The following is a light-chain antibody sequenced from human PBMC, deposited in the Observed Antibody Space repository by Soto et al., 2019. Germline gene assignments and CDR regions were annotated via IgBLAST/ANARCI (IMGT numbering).Light chain of an antibody. Sequence: EIVLTQSPDTLSLSPGERATLSCRASQSVSGYLGWYQQKPGQAPRLLIYDASNRAYGVPARFRGSGSGTEFTLTISSLQPDDFATFYCQQYSTYSRAFGQGTKVEI. CDR3: QQYSTYSRA. CDR2: DAS. J-gene: IGKJ1*01. CDR1: QSVSGY. V-gene: IGKV3-11*01.